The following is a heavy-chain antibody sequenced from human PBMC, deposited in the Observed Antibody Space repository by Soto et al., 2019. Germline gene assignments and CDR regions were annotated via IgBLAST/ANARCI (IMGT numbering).Heavy chain of an antibody. CDR2: ILYSGST. D-gene: IGHD2-2*01. CDR1: SAPFSSSAYT. Sequence: SETLSLTSPFSSAPFSSSAYTWAWIRRPPGKGLGWFGSILYSGSTYYNPSLNSRVTVSVDTSKNQFSLKVTSVTAADTAVYYCARLHGYCISSSCHGHYAMDVWGQGTTVTVSS. V-gene: IGHV4-39*01. J-gene: IGHJ6*02. CDR3: ARLHGYCISSSCHGHYAMDV.